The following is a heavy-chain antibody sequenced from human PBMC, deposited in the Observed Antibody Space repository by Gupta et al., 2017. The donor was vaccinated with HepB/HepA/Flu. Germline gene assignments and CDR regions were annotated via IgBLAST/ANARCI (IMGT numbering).Heavy chain of an antibody. D-gene: IGHD2-15*01. CDR3: TTTLTSGYCSGGSCSH. Sequence: QLVESGGGFEKPGGSLSLCCAACGVTFCNAWMNWVRQAPGKGLEWVGRIKSQSDGGTTDYAAPVKGRFTISRDDSKNTLYLQMNSLETEDTAVYDWTTTLTSGYCSGGSCSHWGKGTRVTVSS. J-gene: IGHJ4*02. V-gene: IGHV3-15*01. CDR1: GVTFCNAW. CDR2: IKSQSDGGTT.